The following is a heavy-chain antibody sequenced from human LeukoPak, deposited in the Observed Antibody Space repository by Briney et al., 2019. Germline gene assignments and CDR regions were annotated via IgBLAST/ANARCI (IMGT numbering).Heavy chain of an antibody. CDR1: GFTFDVYA. D-gene: IGHD6-13*01. CDR3: AKATGYSSSWDAFDI. V-gene: IGHV3-9*01. J-gene: IGHJ3*02. Sequence: GRSLRLSCAASGFTFDVYAMHWVRQAPGKGLEWVSGISWNSGSIGYADSVKGRFTIARDNAKNSLYLQMNSLRAEDTALYYCAKATGYSSSWDAFDIWAQGTMVTVSS. CDR2: ISWNSGSI.